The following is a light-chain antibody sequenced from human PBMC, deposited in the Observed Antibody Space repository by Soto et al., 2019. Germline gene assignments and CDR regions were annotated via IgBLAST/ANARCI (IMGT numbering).Light chain of an antibody. J-gene: IGKJ1*01. CDR3: QQYNSYSVWT. Sequence: DIQMTQSPYTLSASVGDRVTITCRASQSISGWLACYQQKPGKAPKLLIYDASSLESGVPSRFSGSGSGTEFTLTISSLQPDDFATYYCQQYNSYSVWTFGQGTKVDI. V-gene: IGKV1-5*01. CDR2: DAS. CDR1: QSISGW.